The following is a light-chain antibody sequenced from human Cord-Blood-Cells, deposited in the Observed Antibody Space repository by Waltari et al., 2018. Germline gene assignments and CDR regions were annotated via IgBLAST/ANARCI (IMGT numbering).Light chain of an antibody. V-gene: IGLV2-14*01. CDR3: SSYTSSSVWV. CDR1: SSDVRGYNY. CDR2: DVS. Sequence: QSALTQPASVSGSPGQSITISCTGTSSDVRGYNYVSWYQQHPGNAPKLMIYDVSKRPSGVSNRFSGSKSGNTASLTISGLQAEDEADYYCSSYTSSSVWVFGGGTKLTVL. J-gene: IGLJ3*02.